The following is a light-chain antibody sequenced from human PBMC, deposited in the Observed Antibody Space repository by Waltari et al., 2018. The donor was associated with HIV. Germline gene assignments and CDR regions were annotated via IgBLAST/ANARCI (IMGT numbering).Light chain of an antibody. CDR2: EFN. CDR1: SSDVGGYNY. CDR3: SSYTSSSTWV. Sequence: QSALTQPASVSGSPGQSITISCTGTSSDVGGYNYVSWYQQLPGKAPRLIIYEFNGRPLGVSHRFSGSKSGNTASLTISGLQTEDEAHYYCSSYTSSSTWVFGGGTNLAVL. V-gene: IGLV2-14*03. J-gene: IGLJ3*02.